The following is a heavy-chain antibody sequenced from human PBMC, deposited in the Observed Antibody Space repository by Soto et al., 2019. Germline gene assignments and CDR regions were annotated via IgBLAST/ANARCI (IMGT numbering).Heavy chain of an antibody. J-gene: IGHJ5*02. D-gene: IGHD6-19*01. CDR3: AKDRRFIAVAGINWFDP. Sequence: GGSLRLSCAASGFTFSSYAMSWVRQAPGKGLEWVSAISGSGGSTYYADSVKGRFTISRDNSKNTLYLQMNSLRAEDTAVYYCAKDRRFIAVAGINWFDPWGQGTLVTVSS. CDR2: ISGSGGST. CDR1: GFTFSSYA. V-gene: IGHV3-23*01.